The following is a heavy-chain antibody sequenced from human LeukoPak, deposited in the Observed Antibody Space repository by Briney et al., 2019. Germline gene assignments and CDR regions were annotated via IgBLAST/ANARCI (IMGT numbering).Heavy chain of an antibody. Sequence: ASVKVSCKASGYTFTGYYMHWVRQAPGQGLERMGWINPNSGGTNYAQKFQGRVTMTRDTSISTAYMELSRLRSDDTAVYYCARSLYYYDSKDYWGQGTLVTVSS. V-gene: IGHV1-2*02. D-gene: IGHD3-22*01. CDR3: ARSLYYYDSKDY. CDR2: INPNSGGT. J-gene: IGHJ4*02. CDR1: GYTFTGYY.